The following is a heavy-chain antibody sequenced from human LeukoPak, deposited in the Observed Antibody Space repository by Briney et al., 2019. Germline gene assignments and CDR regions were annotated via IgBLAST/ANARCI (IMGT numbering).Heavy chain of an antibody. D-gene: IGHD2-2*01. CDR1: GFTFDDYG. V-gene: IGHV3-20*04. CDR3: ARDRDIVLVPAAMRGAFDY. Sequence: GGSLRLSCAASGFTFDDYGMSWVRQAPGKGLEWVSGINWNGGSTGYADSVKGRFTISRDNAKNSLYLQMNSLRAEDTALYYCARDRDIVLVPAAMRGAFDYWGQGTLVTVSS. CDR2: INWNGGST. J-gene: IGHJ4*02.